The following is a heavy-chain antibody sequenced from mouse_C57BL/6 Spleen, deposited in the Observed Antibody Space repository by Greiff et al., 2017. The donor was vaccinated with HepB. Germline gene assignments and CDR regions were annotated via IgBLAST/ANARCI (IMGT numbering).Heavy chain of an antibody. CDR3: ARSNYSNYHWYFDV. CDR2: INPSNGGT. V-gene: IGHV1-53*01. J-gene: IGHJ1*03. CDR1: GYTFTSYW. D-gene: IGHD2-5*01. Sequence: LQQPGTELVKPGASVKLSCKASGYTFTSYWMHWVKQRPGQGLEWIGNINPSNGGTNYNEKFKSKATLTVDKSSSTAYMQLSSLTSEDSAVYYCARSNYSNYHWYFDVWGTGTTVTVSS.